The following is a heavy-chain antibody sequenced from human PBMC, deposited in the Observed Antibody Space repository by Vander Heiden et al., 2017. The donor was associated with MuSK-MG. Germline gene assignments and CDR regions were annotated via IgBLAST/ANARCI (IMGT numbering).Heavy chain of an antibody. V-gene: IGHV2-70*04. Sequence: QVTLKESGPALVKPTQTLTLTCTFSGFSLTTSGMRVSWIRQPPGKALEWLARIDWDDEKFYSASLKTRLTISKDTSRNQVVLTMTNMDPVDTATYYCVRSKGIAVRGYYYYGMDVWGQGTTGAVSS. CDR1: GFSLTTSGMR. CDR3: VRSKGIAVRGYYYYGMDV. D-gene: IGHD6-19*01. J-gene: IGHJ6*02. CDR2: IDWDDEK.